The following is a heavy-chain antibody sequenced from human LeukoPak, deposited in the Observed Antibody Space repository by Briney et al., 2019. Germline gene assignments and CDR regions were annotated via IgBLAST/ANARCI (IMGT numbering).Heavy chain of an antibody. D-gene: IGHD2-2*01. CDR3: AREGAAPMYYYYMDV. Sequence: SETLSLTCTVSGGSISSYYWSWIRQPPGKGLEWIGYINYSGSTNHNPSLKSRVTISLDTSKNQFSLKLNSGTAADTAVYYCAREGAAPMYYYYMDVWGKGTTVTVSS. V-gene: IGHV4-59*01. CDR1: GGSISSYY. CDR2: INYSGST. J-gene: IGHJ6*03.